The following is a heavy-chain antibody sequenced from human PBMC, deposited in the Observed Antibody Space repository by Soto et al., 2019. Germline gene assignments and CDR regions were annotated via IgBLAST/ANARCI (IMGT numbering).Heavy chain of an antibody. CDR2: INPKSGGT. J-gene: IGHJ6*02. CDR1: GYSFTDYH. V-gene: IGHV1-2*04. CDR3: ARGDSTDCSNGVCSFFYNHDMDV. Sequence: ASVKVSCKASGYSFTDYHIHWVRQAPGQGLEWLGRINPKSGGTSTAQKFQGWVTMTTDTSISTASMELTRLTSDDTAIYYCARGDSTDCSNGVCSFFYNHDMDVWGQGTTGTGSS. D-gene: IGHD2-8*01.